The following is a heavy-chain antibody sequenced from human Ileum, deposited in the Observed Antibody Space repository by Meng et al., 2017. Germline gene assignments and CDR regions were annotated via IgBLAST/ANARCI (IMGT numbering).Heavy chain of an antibody. V-gene: IGHV4-4*07. CDR3: AREVATTGTRAFDI. CDR2: IYTSENT. J-gene: IGHJ3*02. D-gene: IGHD6-13*01. Sequence: SETLSLTCNVSGVSISSYYWSWVRQPAGKGLEWIGRIYTSENTNYNPSLKSRVTMSVDTSKNQFSLKLSSVTAADTAVYYCAREVATTGTRAFDIWGQGTMVTVSS. CDR1: GVSISSYY.